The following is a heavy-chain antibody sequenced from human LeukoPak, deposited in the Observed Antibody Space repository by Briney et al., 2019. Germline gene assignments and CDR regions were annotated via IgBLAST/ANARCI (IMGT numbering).Heavy chain of an antibody. V-gene: IGHV3-23*01. CDR3: AKPQAGYDSSGYYPYYFDY. CDR1: GFTFSSYA. D-gene: IGHD3-22*01. J-gene: IGHJ4*02. CDR2: ISGSGGST. Sequence: PAGSLRLSCAASGFTFSSYAMSWVRQAPGKGLEWVSAISGSGGSTYYADSVKGRFTISRDNSKNTLYLQMNSLRAEDTAVYYCAKPQAGYDSSGYYPYYFDYWGQGTLVTVSS.